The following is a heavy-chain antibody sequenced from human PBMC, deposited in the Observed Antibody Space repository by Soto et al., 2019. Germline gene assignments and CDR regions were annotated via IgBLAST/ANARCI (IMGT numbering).Heavy chain of an antibody. Sequence: GGSLRLSCAASGFTFSSYWMHWVRQAPGKGLVWVSRINSDGSSTSYADSVKGRFTISRDNAKNTLYLQMNSLRAEDTAVYYCARDAHNLGYSGYRPSSDIEIYFDYWGQGTLVTVSS. CDR1: GFTFSSYW. V-gene: IGHV3-74*01. J-gene: IGHJ4*02. D-gene: IGHD5-12*01. CDR2: INSDGSST. CDR3: ARDAHNLGYSGYRPSSDIEIYFDY.